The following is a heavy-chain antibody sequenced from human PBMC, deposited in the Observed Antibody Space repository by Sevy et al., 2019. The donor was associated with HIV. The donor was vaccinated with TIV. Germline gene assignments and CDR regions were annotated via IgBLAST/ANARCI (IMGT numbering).Heavy chain of an antibody. J-gene: IGHJ4*02. D-gene: IGHD3-10*01. Sequence: GGSLRLSCAASGFIFSTSPMHWVRQAPGKGLECVAILSYDESDENYADSVKGRFTISRDNSKNTLYLQMNSLRTEDTAVYYCANDDLGSIDYWGQGTLVTVSS. V-gene: IGHV3-30-3*02. CDR2: LSYDESDE. CDR3: ANDDLGSIDY. CDR1: GFIFSTSP.